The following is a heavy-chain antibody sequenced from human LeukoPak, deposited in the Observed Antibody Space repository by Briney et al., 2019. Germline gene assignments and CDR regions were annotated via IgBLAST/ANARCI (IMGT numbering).Heavy chain of an antibody. D-gene: IGHD2-15*01. CDR3: AGFPGAATFSYYYYGMDV. V-gene: IGHV1-69*04. Sequence: SVKVSCKASEGTFSSYAISWVRQAPGQGLEWMGRIIPILGIANYAQKFQGRVTITADKSTSTAYMELSSLRSEDTAVYYCAGFPGAATFSYYYYGMDVWGQGTTVTVSS. CDR1: EGTFSSYA. J-gene: IGHJ6*02. CDR2: IIPILGIA.